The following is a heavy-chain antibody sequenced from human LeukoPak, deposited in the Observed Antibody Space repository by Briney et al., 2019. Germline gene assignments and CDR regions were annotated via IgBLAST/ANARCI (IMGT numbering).Heavy chain of an antibody. CDR1: GFTVSSNY. V-gene: IGHV3-23*01. D-gene: IGHD1-26*01. CDR2: ISGSGGTT. CDR3: AKDRYSGNYHQSGDFSY. Sequence: GGSLRLSCAASGFTVSSNYMSWVRQAPGKGLEWVSAISGSGGTTYYADSVKGRFTISRDNSKNTLYLQMNSLRAEDAALYYCAKDRYSGNYHQSGDFSYWGQGTLVTVSS. J-gene: IGHJ4*02.